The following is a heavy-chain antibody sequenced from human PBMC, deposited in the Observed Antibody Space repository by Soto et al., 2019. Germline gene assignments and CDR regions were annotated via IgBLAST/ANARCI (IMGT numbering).Heavy chain of an antibody. J-gene: IGHJ5*02. V-gene: IGHV3-7*01. CDR2: IKQDGSEK. CDR3: ARVHAGVYWFDP. CDR1: GFTFSSYG. Sequence: EVQLVESGGGLVQPGGSLRLSCAASGFTFSSYGMSWVRQAPGKGLEWVANIKQDGSEKYYVDSVKGRFTISRDNAKDPLYLQMNSLRAEDTAVYYCARVHAGVYWFDPWGQGTLVTVSS. D-gene: IGHD2-8*01.